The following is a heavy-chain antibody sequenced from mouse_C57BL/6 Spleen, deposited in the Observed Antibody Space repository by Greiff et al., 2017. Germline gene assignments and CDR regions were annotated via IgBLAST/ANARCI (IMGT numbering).Heavy chain of an antibody. J-gene: IGHJ4*01. CDR3: AGDDYYASSSYAMDY. Sequence: EVQLQQSGAELVKPGASVKLSCTASGFNFTDYYMHWVKQRPEQGLEWIGRIDPEDGDTKYTPKFQGKATITADTSSNAAYLQLSSLTSEDTAVYYCAGDDYYASSSYAMDYWGQGTSVTVSS. CDR2: IDPEDGDT. D-gene: IGHD1-1*01. V-gene: IGHV14-2*01. CDR1: GFNFTDYY.